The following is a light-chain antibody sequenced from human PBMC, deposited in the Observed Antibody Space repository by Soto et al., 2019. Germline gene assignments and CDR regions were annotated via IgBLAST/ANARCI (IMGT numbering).Light chain of an antibody. CDR3: SSYTSSRTHV. V-gene: IGLV2-14*03. CDR1: SSDVGAYDF. Sequence: QSALTQPASVSASPGQSITISCTGTSSDVGAYDFVSWYQQHPGEVPKLMIFDVSSRPSGVSDRFSGSKSGNTASLTISGLQAEDEGDYYCSSYTSSRTHVFGSGTKLTVL. CDR2: DVS. J-gene: IGLJ1*01.